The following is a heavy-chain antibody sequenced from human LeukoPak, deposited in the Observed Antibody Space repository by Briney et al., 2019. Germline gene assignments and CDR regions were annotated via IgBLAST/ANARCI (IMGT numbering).Heavy chain of an antibody. Sequence: GGSLRLSCAASGFTFDDYAMHWVRQAPGKGLEWVSGISWNSGSIGYADSVKGRFTISRDNAKNSLYLQMSSLRAEDTALYYCAKDIYDSSGYVFDYWGQGTLVTVSS. CDR3: AKDIYDSSGYVFDY. D-gene: IGHD3-22*01. J-gene: IGHJ4*02. CDR2: ISWNSGSI. CDR1: GFTFDDYA. V-gene: IGHV3-9*01.